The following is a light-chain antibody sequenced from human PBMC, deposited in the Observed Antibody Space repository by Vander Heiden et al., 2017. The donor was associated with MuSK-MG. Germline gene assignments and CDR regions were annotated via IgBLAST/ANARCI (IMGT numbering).Light chain of an antibody. V-gene: IGKV3-15*01. CDR3: QQYDNWPPVT. CDR1: QSVSIH. Sequence: EIVMTQSPATLSVSPGERATVSCRASQSVSIHLSCYQQKPGQAPSLLIYGASTRATGIPARFSGSGSWTKFTLTISSLQSEDFAVYYCQQYDNWPPVTFGQGTKLEIK. CDR2: GAS. J-gene: IGKJ2*01.